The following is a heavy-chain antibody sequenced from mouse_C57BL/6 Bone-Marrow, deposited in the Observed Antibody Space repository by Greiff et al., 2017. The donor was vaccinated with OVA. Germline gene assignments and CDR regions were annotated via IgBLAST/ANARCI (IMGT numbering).Heavy chain of an antibody. V-gene: IGHV1-54*01. CDR2: INPGSGGT. D-gene: IGHD1-1*01. J-gene: IGHJ4*01. CDR3: ARSRIPTVHYAMDD. CDR1: GYAFTSYL. Sequence: QVQLQQSGAELVRPGTSVKVSCKASGYAFTSYLIEWVKQRPGQGLEWIGVINPGSGGTNYNEKFKGKATLTADNSSSTAYLQLSSLTSEDSAVYFYARSRIPTVHYAMDDWGQGTSVTVSS.